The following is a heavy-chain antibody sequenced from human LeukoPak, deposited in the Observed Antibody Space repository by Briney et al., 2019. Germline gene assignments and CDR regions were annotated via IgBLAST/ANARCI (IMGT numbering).Heavy chain of an antibody. J-gene: IGHJ4*02. Sequence: GGSLRLSCAASGFTFSSYGMHWVRQAPGKGLEWVAFIRYDGSNKYYADSVKGQFTISRDNSKNTLYLQMNSLRAEDTAVYYCAKGRERYFAGDYWGRGTLVTVSS. V-gene: IGHV3-30*02. CDR1: GFTFSSYG. CDR3: AKGRERYFAGDY. D-gene: IGHD3-9*01. CDR2: IRYDGSNK.